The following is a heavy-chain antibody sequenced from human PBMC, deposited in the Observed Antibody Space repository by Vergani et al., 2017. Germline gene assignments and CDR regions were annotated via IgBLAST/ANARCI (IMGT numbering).Heavy chain of an antibody. CDR1: GGSISSYY. Sequence: QVQLQESGPGLVKPSETLSLTCTVSGGSISSYYWSWIRQPPGKGLEWIGYIYYSGSTNYNPTLRSRVTISVDTSKNQFSLKLSSVTAADTAVYYCARVRYYYGSVSFPPGYYYGMDVWSQGTTVTVSS. CDR2: IYYSGST. CDR3: ARVRYYYGSVSFPPGYYYGMDV. V-gene: IGHV4-59*01. J-gene: IGHJ6*02. D-gene: IGHD3-10*01.